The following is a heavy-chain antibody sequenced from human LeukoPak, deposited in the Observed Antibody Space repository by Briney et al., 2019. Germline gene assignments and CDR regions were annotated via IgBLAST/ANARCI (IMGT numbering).Heavy chain of an antibody. J-gene: IGHJ6*03. V-gene: IGHV1-18*01. Sequence: ASVKVSCKASGGTFSSYAISWVRQAPGQGLEWMGWITARDTNSAQKVQGRVTMTTDTSTSTAYMELRSLRSDDTAVYYCARGGFYYYMDVWGKGTTVTVSS. CDR3: ARGGFYYYMDV. CDR1: GGTFSSYA. CDR2: ITARDT.